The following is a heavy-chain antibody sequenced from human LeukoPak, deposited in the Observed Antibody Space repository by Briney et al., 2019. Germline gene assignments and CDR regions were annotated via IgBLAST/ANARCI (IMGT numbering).Heavy chain of an antibody. J-gene: IGHJ1*01. CDR2: LYWDDDE. V-gene: IGHV2-5*02. CDR3: AHKVEVGVNTRYFQH. CDR1: GFSLSTSGVG. Sequence: SGPTLVKPTPTLTLTCTFSGFSLSTSGVGVGWIRQPPGKALEWLALLYWDDDERYSPSLKSRLTITKDTSKNQVVLTMTNMDPVDTATYYCAHKVEVGVNTRYFQHWGQGTLVTVSS. D-gene: IGHD1-26*01.